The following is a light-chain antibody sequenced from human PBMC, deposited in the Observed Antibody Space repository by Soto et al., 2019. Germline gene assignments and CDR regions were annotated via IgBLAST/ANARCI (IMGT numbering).Light chain of an antibody. CDR2: KAS. V-gene: IGKV1-5*03. CDR1: QTISSW. CDR3: QHYNSYSEA. J-gene: IGKJ1*01. Sequence: DIQMTQSPSPLSGSVGDRVTITCRASQTISSWLAWYQQKPGKAPKLLIYKASTLKSGVPSRFSGSGSGTEFTLTISSLQPDVFATYYCQHYNSYSEAFGQGTKVELK.